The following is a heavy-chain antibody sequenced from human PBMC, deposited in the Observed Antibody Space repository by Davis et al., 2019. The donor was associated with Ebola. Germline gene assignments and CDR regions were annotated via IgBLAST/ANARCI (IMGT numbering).Heavy chain of an antibody. CDR2: ISYDGSNK. CDR1: GFTFSSYG. CDR3: ARSGPAATTQEYY. D-gene: IGHD2-2*01. J-gene: IGHJ4*02. V-gene: IGHV3-30*03. Sequence: GESLKISCAASGFTFSSYGMHWVRQAPGKGLEWVAVISYDGSNKYYADSVKGRFTISRDNSKNTLYLQMNSLRAEDTAVYYCARSGPAATTQEYYWGQGTLVTVSS.